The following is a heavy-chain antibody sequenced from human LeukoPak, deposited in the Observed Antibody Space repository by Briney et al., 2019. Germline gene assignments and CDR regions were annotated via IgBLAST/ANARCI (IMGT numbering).Heavy chain of an antibody. V-gene: IGHV5-51*01. CDR3: VRHDSVYYSDGSSYQGVDF. D-gene: IGHD3-22*01. J-gene: IGHJ4*02. Sequence: GESLKISCQASGYTFSDFWIGWVRQRPGKGLEWMGIIYPGDFARSIRPSFKAQVTISADKSTRTAYLQWSTLKASGAAMYYCVRHDSVYYSDGSSYQGVDFWGQGTLITVSS. CDR1: GYTFSDFW. CDR2: IYPGDFAR.